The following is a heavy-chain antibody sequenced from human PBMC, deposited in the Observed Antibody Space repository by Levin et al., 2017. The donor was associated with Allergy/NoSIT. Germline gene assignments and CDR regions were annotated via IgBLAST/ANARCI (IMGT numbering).Heavy chain of an antibody. CDR3: AKDRRRTYDYDSSGYGYFDY. CDR1: GFTFSSYA. D-gene: IGHD3-22*01. Sequence: GGSLRLSCAASGFTFSSYAMSWVRQAPGKGLEWVSAISGSGGSTYYADSVKGRFTISRDNSKNTLYLQMNSLRAEDTAVYYCAKDRRRTYDYDSSGYGYFDYWGQGTLVTVSS. V-gene: IGHV3-23*01. CDR2: ISGSGGST. J-gene: IGHJ4*02.